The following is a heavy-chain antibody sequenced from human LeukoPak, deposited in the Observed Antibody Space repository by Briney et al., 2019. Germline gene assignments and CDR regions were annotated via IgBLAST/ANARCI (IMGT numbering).Heavy chain of an antibody. V-gene: IGHV4-4*02. CDR2: IYHSGNT. J-gene: IGHJ4*02. CDR3: ARNGGNSDFDY. Sequence: KASGTLSLTRAVSGDSISSSNWWTWVRQPPGKGLEWIGEIYHSGNTNYNPPLKSRVTMSVDKSKNQFSLNLNSVTAADTAVYYCARNGGNSDFDYWGQGTLVTVSS. CDR1: GDSISSSNW. D-gene: IGHD4-23*01.